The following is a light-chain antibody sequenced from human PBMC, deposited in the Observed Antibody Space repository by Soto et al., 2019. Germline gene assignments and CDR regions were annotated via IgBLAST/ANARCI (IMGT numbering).Light chain of an antibody. Sequence: QSALTQPASVSGPPGQSITISCTGTSSDVGSDYLVSWYQQYPGKAPKLILYEGTKRPSGVSDRFSGSKSGTSASLAISGLQSEDEADYYCAAWDDSLNGVLFGGGTKLTVL. CDR3: AAWDDSLNGVL. CDR1: SSDVGSDYL. J-gene: IGLJ2*01. CDR2: EGT. V-gene: IGLV2-14*02.